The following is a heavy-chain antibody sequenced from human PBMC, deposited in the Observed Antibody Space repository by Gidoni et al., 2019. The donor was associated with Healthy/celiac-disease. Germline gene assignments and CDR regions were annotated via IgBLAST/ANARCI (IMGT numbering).Heavy chain of an antibody. V-gene: IGHV4-39*01. J-gene: IGHJ4*02. Sequence: QLQLQESGPGLVKPSETLSLTCTVSGGSISSRSYYWGWIRQPPGKGLEWIGSIYYGGSTYYNPSLKSRVTISVDTSKNQFSLKLSSVTAADTAVYYCARLKPGYYYDSSGYQYYFDYWGQGTLVTVSS. D-gene: IGHD3-22*01. CDR2: IYYGGST. CDR1: GGSISSRSYY. CDR3: ARLKPGYYYDSSGYQYYFDY.